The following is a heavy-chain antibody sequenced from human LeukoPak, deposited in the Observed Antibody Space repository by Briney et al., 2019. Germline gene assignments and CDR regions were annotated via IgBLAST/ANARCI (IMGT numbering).Heavy chain of an antibody. CDR1: GDSLSSGTYY. Sequence: SQTLSLTCSVSGDSLSSGTYYWSWVRQPAGKGLEWIGRIYSGGSTYYNPSLKSRVTISVDTSKNQFSLKLSSVTAADTAVYYCARRYYYDSSGYFDYWGQGTLVTVSS. D-gene: IGHD3-22*01. V-gene: IGHV4-61*02. J-gene: IGHJ4*02. CDR3: ARRYYYDSSGYFDY. CDR2: IYSGGST.